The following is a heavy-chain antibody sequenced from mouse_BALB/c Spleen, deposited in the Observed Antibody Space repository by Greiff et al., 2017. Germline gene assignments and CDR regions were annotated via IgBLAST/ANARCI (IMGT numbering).Heavy chain of an antibody. J-gene: IGHJ4*01. D-gene: IGHD2-14*01. V-gene: IGHV5-9-3*01. CDR1: GFTFSSYA. Sequence: EVQLQESGGGLVKPGGSLKLSCAASGFTFSSYAMSWVRQTPEKRLEWVATISSGGSYTYYPDSVKGRFTISRDNAKNTLYLQMSSLRSEDTAMYYCARWYDGDYYAMDYWGQGTSVTVSS. CDR2: ISSGGSYT. CDR3: ARWYDGDYYAMDY.